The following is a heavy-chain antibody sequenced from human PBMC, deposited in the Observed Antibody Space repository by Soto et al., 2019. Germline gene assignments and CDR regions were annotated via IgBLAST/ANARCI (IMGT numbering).Heavy chain of an antibody. CDR1: GDSIRSYY. J-gene: IGHJ3*01. CDR2: IYYSGST. D-gene: IGHD3-16*01. Sequence: QVQLQESGPGLVKPSETLSLTCTVSGDSIRSYYWSWIRQPPGKGLEWIGYIYYSGSTNYNPSLKSRITISVDTSKNQFSLKLSSVTAADTAVYYCASLSMITFGGIRKDAFVVWGQGTMVTVSS. V-gene: IGHV4-59*08. CDR3: ASLSMITFGGIRKDAFVV.